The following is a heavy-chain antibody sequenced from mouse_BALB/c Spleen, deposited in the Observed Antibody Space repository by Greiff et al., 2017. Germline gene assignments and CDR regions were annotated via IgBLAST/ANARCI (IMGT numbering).Heavy chain of an antibody. CDR3: TRQTTVGPFAY. D-gene: IGHD1-1*01. CDR1: GFTFSNYW. J-gene: IGHJ3*01. Sequence: EVKVEESGGGLVQPGGSMKLSCVASGFTFSNYWMNWVRQSPEKGLEWVAEIRLKSNNYATHYAESVKGRFTISRDDSKSSVYLQMNNLRAEDTGIYYCTRQTTVGPFAYWGQGTLVTVSA. V-gene: IGHV6-6*02. CDR2: IRLKSNNYAT.